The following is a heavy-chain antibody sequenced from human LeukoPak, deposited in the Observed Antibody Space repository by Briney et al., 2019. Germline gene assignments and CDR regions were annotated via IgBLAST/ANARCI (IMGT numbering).Heavy chain of an antibody. J-gene: IGHJ3*02. CDR3: ARVGGITMIVVLITDAFDI. D-gene: IGHD3-22*01. Sequence: PSETLSLTCTVSGGSISSSNYYWGWIRQPPGKGLEWIGNIYYSGSTYYNPSLKSRVTISVDTSKNQFSLKLSSVTAADTAVYYCARVGGITMIVVLITDAFDIWGQGTMVTVSS. V-gene: IGHV4-39*07. CDR2: IYYSGST. CDR1: GGSISSSNYY.